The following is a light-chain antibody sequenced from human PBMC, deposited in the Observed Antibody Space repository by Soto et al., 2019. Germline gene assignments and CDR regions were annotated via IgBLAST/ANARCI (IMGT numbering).Light chain of an antibody. Sequence: QSALTQPASVSGSPGQSTTISCTGTSSDIGGYNYVSWYQQHPGKAPKLMIYDVSDRPSGVSNRFSGSKSGNTASLTISGLHAEDEADYYCASYASSNTVLFGGRTKVTVL. CDR3: ASYASSNTVL. V-gene: IGLV2-14*03. J-gene: IGLJ2*01. CDR2: DVS. CDR1: SSDIGGYNY.